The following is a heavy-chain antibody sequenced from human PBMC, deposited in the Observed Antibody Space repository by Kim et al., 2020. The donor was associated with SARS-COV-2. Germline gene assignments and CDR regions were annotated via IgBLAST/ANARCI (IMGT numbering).Heavy chain of an antibody. CDR2: SGNT. Sequence: SGNTEYNPCLRNRVTISVDTSKNQLSLKVRSVTAADTAVYYCARWRGGSFIWGRGTRVTVSS. CDR3: ARWRGGSFI. J-gene: IGHJ4*02. V-gene: IGHV4-59*08. D-gene: IGHD3-10*01.